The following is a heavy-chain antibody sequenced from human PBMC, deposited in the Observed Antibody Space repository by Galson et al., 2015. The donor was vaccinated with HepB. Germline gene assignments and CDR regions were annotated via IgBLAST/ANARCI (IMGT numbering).Heavy chain of an antibody. CDR1: GFTFSDYG. J-gene: IGHJ3*02. Sequence: SLRLSCAASGFTFSDYGMHWVRQAPGNGLEWVAFIKYDGSDKFYGGSAKGRFTISRDNSKNTLYLQTNSLRADDTAVYYCAKGRGSVDPFDIWGQGTTVSVSS. CDR2: IKYDGSDK. V-gene: IGHV3-30*02. CDR3: AKGRGSVDPFDI. D-gene: IGHD6-19*01.